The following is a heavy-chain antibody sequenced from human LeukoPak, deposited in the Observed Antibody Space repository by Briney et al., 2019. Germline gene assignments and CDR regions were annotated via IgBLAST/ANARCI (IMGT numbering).Heavy chain of an antibody. CDR1: GFTFSSYN. D-gene: IGHD1-26*01. V-gene: IGHV3-48*04. CDR2: IKSSGRTT. Sequence: GGCLRLSCAASGFTFSSYNMNWVRQAPGKGLEWVSYIKSSGRTTYHADSVRGRFTVSRDNAKDSLYLQMNSLRAEDTAVYYCAREQDNGSYLPQWGQGTLVTVSS. J-gene: IGHJ4*02. CDR3: AREQDNGSYLPQ.